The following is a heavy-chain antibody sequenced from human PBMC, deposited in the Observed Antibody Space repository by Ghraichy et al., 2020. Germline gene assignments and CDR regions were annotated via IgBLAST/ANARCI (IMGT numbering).Heavy chain of an antibody. D-gene: IGHD6-6*01. CDR3: ARISIAARDFDY. CDR2: ISSSGSTI. Sequence: GESLNISCAASGFSFRSYEMNWVRQAPGKGLEWVSYISSSGSTIYYGDSVKGRFTISRDNAKNSLYLHMNSLRAGDTAVYYCARISIAARDFDYWGQGTLVTVSS. CDR1: GFSFRSYE. V-gene: IGHV3-48*03. J-gene: IGHJ4*02.